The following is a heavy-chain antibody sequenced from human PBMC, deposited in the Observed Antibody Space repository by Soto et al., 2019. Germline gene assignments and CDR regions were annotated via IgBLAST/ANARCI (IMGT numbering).Heavy chain of an antibody. J-gene: IGHJ4*02. V-gene: IGHV3-21*01. Sequence: GGSLRLSCAASGFTFSSYSMNWVRQAPGKGLEWVSSISSSSSYIYYADSVKGRFTISRDNAKNSLYLQMNSLRAEDTAVYYCAREGPVDPSLDYWGQGTLVTVSS. CDR3: AREGPVDPSLDY. CDR2: ISSSSSYI. D-gene: IGHD5-12*01. CDR1: GFTFSSYS.